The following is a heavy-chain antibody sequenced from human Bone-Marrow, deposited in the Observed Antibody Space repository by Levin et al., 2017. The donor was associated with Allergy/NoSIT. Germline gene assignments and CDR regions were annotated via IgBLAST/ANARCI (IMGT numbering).Heavy chain of an antibody. D-gene: IGHD3-3*01. Sequence: GGSLRLSCAASGFNFHNYATSWVRQAPGKGLEWVSAVSPRGDTTYYSDSVKGRFTISRDTSKSTVFLQMSSLRAEDTAVYYCARSIAIFEALDYWGQGTLVTVSS. CDR3: ARSIAIFEALDY. V-gene: IGHV3-23*01. CDR1: GFNFHNYA. CDR2: VSPRGDTT. J-gene: IGHJ4*02.